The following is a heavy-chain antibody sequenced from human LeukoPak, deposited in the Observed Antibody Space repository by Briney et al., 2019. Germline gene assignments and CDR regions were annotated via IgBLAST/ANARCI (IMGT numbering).Heavy chain of an antibody. CDR1: VYTFTSYD. Sequence: GASVKVSCKASVYTFTSYDINWVRQATGQGLEWMGWMNPNSGNTGYAQKFQGRVTITRNTSISTAYMELSSLRSEDTAVYYCVFGYSYGYFDYWGQGTLVTVSS. D-gene: IGHD5-18*01. J-gene: IGHJ4*02. CDR2: MNPNSGNT. CDR3: VFGYSYGYFDY. V-gene: IGHV1-8*03.